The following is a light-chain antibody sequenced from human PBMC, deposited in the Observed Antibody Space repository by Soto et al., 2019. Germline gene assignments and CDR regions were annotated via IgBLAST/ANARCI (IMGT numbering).Light chain of an antibody. J-gene: IGKJ2*01. V-gene: IGKV3-15*01. CDR1: ESLSYF. Sequence: EIVLTQSPATLSVSPGERVTLSCRASESLSYFLAWYQHKPGQSPRLLIYGVSTRVAGVPSRFSGGGSATAFTLTISSLQSEDFAVYYCQSYNDWPFAFGQGTKLEI. CDR2: GVS. CDR3: QSYNDWPFA.